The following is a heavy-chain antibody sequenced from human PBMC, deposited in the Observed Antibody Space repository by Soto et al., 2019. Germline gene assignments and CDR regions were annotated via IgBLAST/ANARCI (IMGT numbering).Heavy chain of an antibody. CDR3: AHARGTNYYYYGMDV. D-gene: IGHD1-7*01. J-gene: IGHJ6*02. CDR2: IYYSGST. V-gene: IGHV4-59*01. Sequence: SETLSLTCAVYGGSFSSYYWSWIRQPPGKGLEWIGYIYYSGSTNYNPSLKSRVTISVDTSKNQFSLKLSSVTAADTAVYYCAHARGTNYYYYGMDVWGQGTTVTVSS. CDR1: GGSFSSYY.